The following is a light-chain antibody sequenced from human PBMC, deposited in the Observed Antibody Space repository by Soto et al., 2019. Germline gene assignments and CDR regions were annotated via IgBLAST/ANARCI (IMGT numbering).Light chain of an antibody. CDR1: SSNIGAHYD. CDR3: QSYDISLSGVI. V-gene: IGLV1-40*01. J-gene: IGLJ2*01. Sequence: QPVLTQPPSVSGAPGQRVTISCTGSSSNIGAHYDVHWYQQFPGTAPKVLIYGNINRPSGVPDRFSGSKSGTSASLAITGLQAEDEADYYCQSYDISLSGVIFGGGTKLTVL. CDR2: GNI.